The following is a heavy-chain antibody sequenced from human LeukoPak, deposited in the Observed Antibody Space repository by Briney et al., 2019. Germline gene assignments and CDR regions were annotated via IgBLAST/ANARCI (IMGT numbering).Heavy chain of an antibody. CDR3: ARGARDYFELDY. V-gene: IGHV3-66*01. Sequence: GGSLRLSCAASGFTLSSNYMSWVRRAPGKGLEWGSVIHSGGTTYYADSVKDRFTISRDNSKNTLFLQMDSLRVEDTAVYYCARGARDYFELDYWGQGTLVTVSS. CDR1: GFTLSSNY. CDR2: IHSGGTT. J-gene: IGHJ4*02. D-gene: IGHD3-22*01.